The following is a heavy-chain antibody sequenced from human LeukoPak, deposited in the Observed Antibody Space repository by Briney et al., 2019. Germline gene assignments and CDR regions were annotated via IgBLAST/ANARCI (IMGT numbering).Heavy chain of an antibody. J-gene: IGHJ4*02. V-gene: IGHV3-30-3*01. CDR2: ISYDGSNK. CDR1: GFTFSSYA. CDR3: ARERVAAAGTGSRFDY. D-gene: IGHD6-13*01. Sequence: PGGSLSLSCAASGFTFSSYAMHWVRQAPGKGLEWVAVISYDGSNKYYADSVKGRFTISRDNSKNTLYLQMNSLRAEDTAVYYCARERVAAAGTGSRFDYWGQGTLVTVSS.